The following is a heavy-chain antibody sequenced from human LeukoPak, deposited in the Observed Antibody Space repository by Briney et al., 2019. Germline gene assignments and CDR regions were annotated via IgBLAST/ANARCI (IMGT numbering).Heavy chain of an antibody. CDR3: ARFTPQGYGWGGYNRFDP. D-gene: IGHD3-16*01. J-gene: IGHJ5*02. CDR1: GGSISSYY. V-gene: IGHV4-59*01. CDR2: IYYSGST. Sequence: SETLSLTCTVSGGSISSYYWNWIRQPPGKGLEWIGYIYYSGSTNYNPSLKSRVTISVDTAKNQFSLNLTSVTAADTAVYYCARFTPQGYGWGGYNRFDPWGQGTLVTVSS.